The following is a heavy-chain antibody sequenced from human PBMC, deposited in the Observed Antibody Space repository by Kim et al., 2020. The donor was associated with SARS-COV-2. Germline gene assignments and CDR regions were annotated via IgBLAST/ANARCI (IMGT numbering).Heavy chain of an antibody. Sequence: YAQGFTGRFAFSLDTSVSTAYLQISSLKAEDTAVYYCARTNYDSFYYMDVWGKGTTVTVSS. CDR3: ARTNYDSFYYMDV. J-gene: IGHJ6*03. V-gene: IGHV7-4-1*02.